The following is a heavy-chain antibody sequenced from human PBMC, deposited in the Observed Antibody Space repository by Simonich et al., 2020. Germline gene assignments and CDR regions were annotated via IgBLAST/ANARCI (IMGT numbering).Heavy chain of an antibody. CDR2: ISYDGSNK. Sequence: QVQLVESGGGVVQPGRSLRLSCAASGFTFSSYAMDWVRQAPGKGLEWGAVISYDGSNKYYADSVKGRFTISRDNSKNTLYLQMNSLRAEDTAVYYCARDRNWGWFDPWGQGTLVTVSS. J-gene: IGHJ5*02. D-gene: IGHD7-27*01. CDR3: ARDRNWGWFDP. CDR1: GFTFSSYA. V-gene: IGHV3-30*07.